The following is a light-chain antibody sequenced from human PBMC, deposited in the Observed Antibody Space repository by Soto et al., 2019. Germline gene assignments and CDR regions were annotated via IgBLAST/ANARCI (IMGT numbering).Light chain of an antibody. CDR1: QSISSN. J-gene: IGKJ1*01. CDR3: HQYENWPQT. Sequence: EVVFTQSPATLSLSPGEGATLSCRVSQSISSNLAWYQQKLGQAPRLLIYRASTRATGIPARFSGSGSGTEFTLTISSLQSEDFALYYCHQYENWPQTLGQGTKVDIK. V-gene: IGKV3-15*01. CDR2: RAS.